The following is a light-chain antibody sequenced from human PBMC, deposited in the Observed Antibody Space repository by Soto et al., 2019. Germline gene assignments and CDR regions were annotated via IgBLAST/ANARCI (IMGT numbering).Light chain of an antibody. Sequence: EIVLTQSPGTLSLSPGERATLSCRASQSVSSNYLAWYQQKPGQAPRLLIYGAFIRATGIPDRFSGSGSGTDFTLTITRLEPEDSVVYYCQQYGNSPWTFGQGTKVEIK. CDR2: GAF. CDR3: QQYGNSPWT. CDR1: QSVSSNY. J-gene: IGKJ1*01. V-gene: IGKV3-20*01.